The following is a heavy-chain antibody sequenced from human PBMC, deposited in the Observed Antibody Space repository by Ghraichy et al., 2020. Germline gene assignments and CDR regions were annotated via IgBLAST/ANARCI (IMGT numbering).Heavy chain of an antibody. J-gene: IGHJ4*02. V-gene: IGHV4-39*01. CDR3: ARQRQREFDY. CDR1: GGSISGDSYY. Sequence: SETLSLTCQVSGGSISGDSYYWGWIRQPAGKGLEWIGSIYYSGSTYYNASLKSRVIISVDTSKNQFSLKLRSVTAADTAVYYCARQRQREFDYWGQRTPVTVAS. CDR2: IYYSGST.